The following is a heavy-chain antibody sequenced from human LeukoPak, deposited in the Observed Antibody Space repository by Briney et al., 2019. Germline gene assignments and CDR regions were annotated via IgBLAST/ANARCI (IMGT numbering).Heavy chain of an antibody. J-gene: IGHJ3*02. CDR3: ARDLVVVTGLRTRGSFDI. D-gene: IGHD2-21*02. Sequence: ASVKVSCKASGYTFITYYIHWVRQAPGQGLEWMGIINPSGGTTSYAQKFQGRVTVTRDTSTSTVYMELSSLRSEDTAVYYCARDLVVVTGLRTRGSFDIWGQGTMVTVSS. CDR2: INPSGGTT. V-gene: IGHV1-46*01. CDR1: GYTFITYY.